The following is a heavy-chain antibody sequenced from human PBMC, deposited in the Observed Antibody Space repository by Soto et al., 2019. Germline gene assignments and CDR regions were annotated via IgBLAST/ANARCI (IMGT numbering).Heavy chain of an antibody. CDR2: ICYSGST. CDR3: ARRNSIAVAGGGFDY. J-gene: IGHJ4*02. Sequence: QLQLQESGPGLVKPSETLSLTCTVSGGSISSSSYYWGWIRQPPGKGLEWIGSICYSGSTYYNPSLKSRVTISVDTSKNQFSLKLSSVTAADTAVYYCARRNSIAVAGGGFDYWGQGTLVTVSS. D-gene: IGHD6-19*01. CDR1: GGSISSSSYY. V-gene: IGHV4-39*01.